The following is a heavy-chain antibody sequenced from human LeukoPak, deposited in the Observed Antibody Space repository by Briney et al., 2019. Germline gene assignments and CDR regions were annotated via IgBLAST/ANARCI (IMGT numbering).Heavy chain of an antibody. D-gene: IGHD6-13*01. CDR2: IKQDGREK. V-gene: IGHV3-7*01. J-gene: IGHJ5*02. CDR3: TRMSIEAPGLPDL. CDR1: GFTFSSYW. Sequence: GGSLGLSCAASGFTFSSYWISWVRQAPGKGLEWVANIKQDGREKYYVDSVKGRFTISRDNAKNSLYLQIGSLRADDTAVYYCTRMSIEAPGLPDLWGQGTMVTVSS.